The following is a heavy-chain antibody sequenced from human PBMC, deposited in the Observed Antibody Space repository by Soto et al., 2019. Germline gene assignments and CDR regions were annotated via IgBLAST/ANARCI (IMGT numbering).Heavy chain of an antibody. V-gene: IGHV3-30-3*01. J-gene: IGHJ4*02. Sequence: GGSLRLSCAASGFTFSSYAMHWVRQAPGKGLEWVTVISYDGSNKYYADSVKGRFTISRDNSKNTLYLQMNSLRAEDTAVYYCARDRLDVVVPAAILAYWGQGTLVTVSS. D-gene: IGHD2-2*02. CDR3: ARDRLDVVVPAAILAY. CDR2: ISYDGSNK. CDR1: GFTFSSYA.